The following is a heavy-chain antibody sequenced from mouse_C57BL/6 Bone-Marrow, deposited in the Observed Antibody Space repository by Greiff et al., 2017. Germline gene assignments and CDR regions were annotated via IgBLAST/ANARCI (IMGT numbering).Heavy chain of an antibody. J-gene: IGHJ4*01. CDR2: ISSGSSTI. CDR3: ARSVLYAMDY. V-gene: IGHV5-17*01. CDR1: GFTFSDYG. Sequence: EVQLVESGGGLVKPGGSLKLSCAASGFTFSDYGMHWVRQAPEKGLEWVAYISSGSSTIYYADTVKGRFTFSRDNAKNTLFLQVTSLRSEDTAMYYCARSVLYAMDYWGQGTSVTVSS.